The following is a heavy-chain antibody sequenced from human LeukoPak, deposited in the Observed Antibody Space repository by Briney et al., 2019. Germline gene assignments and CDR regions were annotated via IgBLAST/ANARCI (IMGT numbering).Heavy chain of an antibody. CDR2: IKQDGSEK. D-gene: IGHD6-6*01. J-gene: IGHJ6*02. CDR3: ARDLLIEYSSSYYYYYGVDV. CDR1: GFTFSSYW. Sequence: GGSLRLSCAASGFTFSSYWMSWVRQAPGKGLEWVANIKQDGSEKYYVDSVKGRFTISRDNAKNSLYLQMNSLRAEDTAVYYCARDLLIEYSSSYYYYYGVDVWGQGTTVTVSS. V-gene: IGHV3-7*01.